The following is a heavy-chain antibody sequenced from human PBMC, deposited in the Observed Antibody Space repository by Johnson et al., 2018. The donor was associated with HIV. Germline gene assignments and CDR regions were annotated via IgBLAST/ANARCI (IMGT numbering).Heavy chain of an antibody. V-gene: IGHV3-11*01. D-gene: IGHD1-1*01. CDR2: ISSSGGTK. CDR3: AKDGKIEFAFDM. Sequence: QVQLVESGGGLVKPGGSLRLSCTASGFTFSDYYMTWIRQAPGKGLDWVSYISSSGGTKYYADSVKGRFTISRDNAKKSLYLQMNSLRPEDTALYYCAKDGKIEFAFDMWGQGTMVTVSS. CDR1: GFTFSDYY. J-gene: IGHJ3*02.